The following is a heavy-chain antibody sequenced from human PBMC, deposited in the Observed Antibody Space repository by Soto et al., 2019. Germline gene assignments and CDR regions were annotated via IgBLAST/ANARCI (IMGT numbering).Heavy chain of an antibody. V-gene: IGHV3-9*01. D-gene: IGHD3-16*01. CDR3: AKDRLMTPTNWFDP. J-gene: IGHJ5*02. CDR1: GFTFDDYA. CDR2: ISWNSGSI. Sequence: PGGSLRLSCAASGFTFDDYAMHWVRQAPGKGLEWVSGISWNSGSIGYADSVKGRFTISRDNAKNSLYLQMNSLRAEDTALYYCAKDRLMTPTNWFDPWGQGTLVTVSS.